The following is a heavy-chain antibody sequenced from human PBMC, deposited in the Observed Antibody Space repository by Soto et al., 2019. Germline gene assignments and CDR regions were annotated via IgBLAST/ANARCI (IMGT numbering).Heavy chain of an antibody. J-gene: IGHJ4*02. Sequence: SETLSLTCAVYGGSFSGYYWSWIRQPPGKGLEWIGEINHSGSTNYNPSLKSRVIISVDTSKNQFSLKLSSVTAADTAVYYCARDLGIGSSGPFDYWGQGALVTVSS. V-gene: IGHV4-34*01. CDR2: INHSGST. CDR3: ARDLGIGSSGPFDY. CDR1: GGSFSGYY. D-gene: IGHD6-13*01.